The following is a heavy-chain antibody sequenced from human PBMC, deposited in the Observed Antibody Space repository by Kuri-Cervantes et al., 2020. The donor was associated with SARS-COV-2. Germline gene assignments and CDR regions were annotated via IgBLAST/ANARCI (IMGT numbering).Heavy chain of an antibody. D-gene: IGHD1-1*01. J-gene: IGHJ5*02. CDR1: GYTFSSHA. V-gene: IGHV1-18*04. Sequence: ASVKVSCKASGYTFSSHAISWVRQAPGQGLEWIGWISTYNGDTQYAQKFQGRVIMTTDTSTTTVFMDLWDLTFDDTAVYYCARLSLESGDTKFDPWGQGIPVTVSS. CDR3: ARLSLESGDTKFDP. CDR2: ISTYNGDT.